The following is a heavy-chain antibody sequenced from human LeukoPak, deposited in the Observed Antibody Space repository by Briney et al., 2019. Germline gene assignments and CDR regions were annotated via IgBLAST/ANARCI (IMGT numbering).Heavy chain of an antibody. D-gene: IGHD4-11*01. J-gene: IGHJ4*02. CDR2: IYYSGST. CDR1: GGSFSGYY. V-gene: IGHV4-30-4*01. CDR3: ARGNDYSNYYFDY. Sequence: PSETLSLTCAVYGGSFSGYYWSWIRQPPGKGLEWIGYIYYSGSTYYNPSLKSRVTISVDTSKNQFSLKLSSVTAADTAVYYCARGNDYSNYYFDYWGQGTLVTVSS.